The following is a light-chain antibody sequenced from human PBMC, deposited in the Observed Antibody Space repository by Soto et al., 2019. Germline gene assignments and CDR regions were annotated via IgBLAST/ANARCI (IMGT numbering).Light chain of an antibody. CDR1: SSDIGAYNF. J-gene: IGLJ1*01. Sequence: QSVLTQPASVSGSPGQSNTISCTGTSSDIGAYNFVSWYQQHPGKVPKLMIFDVSRRPPGISDRFSGSKSGNTASLTISGLQSEDEGDYYCSSYTSSSTHVFGRGTKFTVL. V-gene: IGLV2-14*03. CDR3: SSYTSSSTHV. CDR2: DVS.